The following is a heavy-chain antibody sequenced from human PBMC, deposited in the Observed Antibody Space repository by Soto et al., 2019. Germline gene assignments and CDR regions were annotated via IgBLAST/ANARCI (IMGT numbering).Heavy chain of an antibody. CDR3: ARLLYGSGTNMPDY. D-gene: IGHD3-10*01. Sequence: PSETLSLTCSVSGGSISSSSYYWGWIRQPPGKGLEWIGSIHYSGSTNYKSSLKSRVTISVDTSKNQFSLKLSSVTAADTAVYYCARLLYGSGTNMPDYWGQGTLVTVSS. CDR2: IHYSGST. J-gene: IGHJ4*02. V-gene: IGHV4-39*01. CDR1: GGSISSSSYY.